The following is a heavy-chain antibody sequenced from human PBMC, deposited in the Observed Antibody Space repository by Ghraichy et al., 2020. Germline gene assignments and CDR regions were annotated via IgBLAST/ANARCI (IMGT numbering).Heavy chain of an antibody. CDR3: ARERYNWNYVFDY. V-gene: IGHV4-34*01. D-gene: IGHD1-7*01. CDR2: INHSGST. Sequence: SETLSLTCAVYGGSFSGYYWSWIRQPPGKGLEWIGEINHSGSTNYNPSLKSRVTISVDTSKNQFSLKLSSVTAADTAVYYCARERYNWNYVFDYWGQGTLVTVSS. CDR1: GGSFSGYY. J-gene: IGHJ4*02.